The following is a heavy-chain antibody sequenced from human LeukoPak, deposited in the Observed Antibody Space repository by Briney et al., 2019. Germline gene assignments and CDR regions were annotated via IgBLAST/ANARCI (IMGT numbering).Heavy chain of an antibody. V-gene: IGHV1-2*02. CDR3: ARVHLSYCSSTSCYFLWFDP. CDR1: GYTFIGYY. Sequence: ASVKVSCKASGYTFIGYYMHWVRQAPGQGLEWMGWINPNSGGTNYAQKFQGRVTMTRDTSISTAYMELSRLRSDDTAVYYCARVHLSYCSSTSCYFLWFDPWGQGTLVTVSS. D-gene: IGHD2-2*01. J-gene: IGHJ5*02. CDR2: INPNSGGT.